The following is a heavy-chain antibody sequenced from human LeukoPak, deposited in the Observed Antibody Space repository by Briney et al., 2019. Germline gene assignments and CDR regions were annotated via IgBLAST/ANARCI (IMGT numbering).Heavy chain of an antibody. CDR1: GGSISSYY. Sequence: SETLSLTCTVSGGSISSYYWSWIRQPPGKGLEWIGYIYHSGSTYYNPSLKSRVTISVDTSKNQFSLKLSSVTAADTAVYYCAREWYGDYGRYFDYWGQGTLVTVSS. J-gene: IGHJ4*02. CDR2: IYHSGST. CDR3: AREWYGDYGRYFDY. D-gene: IGHD4-17*01. V-gene: IGHV4-59*01.